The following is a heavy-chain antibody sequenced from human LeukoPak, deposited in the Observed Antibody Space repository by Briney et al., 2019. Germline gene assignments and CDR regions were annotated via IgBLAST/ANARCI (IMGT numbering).Heavy chain of an antibody. CDR1: GGSISSDGYY. J-gene: IGHJ4*02. CDR2: IYYTGSP. V-gene: IGHV4-31*03. CDR3: ARDAGRGDIPMAFFY. D-gene: IGHD5-18*01. Sequence: SETLSLTCTVSGGSISSDGYYWSWIRQHPGKGLEWIGYIYYTGSPYYNPSLKSRVTISVDTSENQLSLKLTSATAADTAVYYCARDAGRGDIPMAFFYWGQGTLVTVSS.